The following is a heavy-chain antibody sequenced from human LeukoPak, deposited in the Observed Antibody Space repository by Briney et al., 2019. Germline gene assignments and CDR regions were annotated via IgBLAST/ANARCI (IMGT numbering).Heavy chain of an antibody. CDR2: ISWDGGST. CDR1: GFTFDDYT. V-gene: IGHV3-43*01. CDR3: VKDMEPGGSGH. D-gene: IGHD1-26*01. Sequence: GGSLRLSCAASGFTFDDYTMHWVRQAPGKGLEWVSLISWDGGSTYYADSVKGRFTISRDKAKNSVLLQMNSVRTEDTALYYCVKDMEPGGSGHWGPGTLVTVSS. J-gene: IGHJ4*02.